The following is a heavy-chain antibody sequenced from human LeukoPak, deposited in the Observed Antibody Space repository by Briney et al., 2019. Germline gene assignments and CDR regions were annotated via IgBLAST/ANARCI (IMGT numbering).Heavy chain of an antibody. D-gene: IGHD2-2*01. CDR3: ASTLGYCSSTSCGFGAFDI. J-gene: IGHJ3*02. CDR2: FDPEDGET. V-gene: IGHV1-24*01. Sequence: ASVKVSCKVSGYTLTELSMHWVRQAPGKGLEWMGGFDPEDGETIYAQKFQGRITMTEDTSTDTAYMELSSLRSEDTAVYCCASTLGYCSSTSCGFGAFDIWGQGTMVTVSS. CDR1: GYTLTELS.